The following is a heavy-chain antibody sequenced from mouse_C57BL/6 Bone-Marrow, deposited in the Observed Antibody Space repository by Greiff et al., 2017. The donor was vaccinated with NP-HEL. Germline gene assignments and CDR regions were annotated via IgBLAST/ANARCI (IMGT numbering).Heavy chain of an antibody. J-gene: IGHJ4*01. CDR1: GFNIKDDY. D-gene: IGHD2-1*01. Sequence: EVQLQESGAELVRPGASVKLSCTASGFNIKDDYMHWVKQRPEQGLEWIGWIDPENGDTEYASKFQGKATITADTSSNTAYLQLSSLTSEDTAVYYCTTGVYYGNFYAMDYWGQGTSVTVPS. CDR2: IDPENGDT. V-gene: IGHV14-4*01. CDR3: TTGVYYGNFYAMDY.